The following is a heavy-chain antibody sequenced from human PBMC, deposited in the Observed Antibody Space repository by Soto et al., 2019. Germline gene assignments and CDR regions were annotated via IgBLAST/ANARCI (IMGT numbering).Heavy chain of an antibody. D-gene: IGHD3-3*01. CDR2: ISSSSSTI. V-gene: IGHV3-48*02. J-gene: IGHJ6*02. Sequence: EVQLVESGGGLVQPGGSLRLSCAASGFTFSSYSMNWVRQAPGKGLEWVSYISSSSSTIYYADSVKGRFTISRDNAKNSLYLQMNSLRDEDTAVYYCASSEGFGVVIINGMDVWGQGTTVTVSS. CDR3: ASSEGFGVVIINGMDV. CDR1: GFTFSSYS.